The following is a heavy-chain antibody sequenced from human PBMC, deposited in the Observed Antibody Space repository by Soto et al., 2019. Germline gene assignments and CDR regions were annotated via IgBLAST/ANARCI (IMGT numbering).Heavy chain of an antibody. Sequence: GGSLRLSCTASGFTFGDYAMSWFRQAPGKGLEWVGFIRSKAYGGTTEYAASVKGRFTISRDDSKSIAYLQMNSLKTEDTAVYYCTRGGVRVGATFDYWGQGTLVTVSS. D-gene: IGHD1-26*01. CDR2: IRSKAYGGTT. CDR3: TRGGVRVGATFDY. CDR1: GFTFGDYA. V-gene: IGHV3-49*03. J-gene: IGHJ4*02.